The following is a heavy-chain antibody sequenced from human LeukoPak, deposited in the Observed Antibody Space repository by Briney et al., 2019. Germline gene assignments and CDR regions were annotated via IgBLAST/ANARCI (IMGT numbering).Heavy chain of an antibody. CDR2: IWYDGSNK. CDR1: GFTFSSYG. Sequence: GGSLRLSCAASGFTFSSYGMHWARQAPGKGLEWVAVIWYDGSNKYYADSVKGRFTISRDNSKNTLYLQMNSLRAEDTAVYYCARVARNVPTRAYYYYYGMDVWGQGTTVTVSS. J-gene: IGHJ6*02. D-gene: IGHD1-14*01. CDR3: ARVARNVPTRAYYYYYGMDV. V-gene: IGHV3-33*01.